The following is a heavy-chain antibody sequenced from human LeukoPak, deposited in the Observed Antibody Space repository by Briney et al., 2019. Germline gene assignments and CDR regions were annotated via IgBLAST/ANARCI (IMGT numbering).Heavy chain of an antibody. V-gene: IGHV1-46*01. CDR3: ARANDYYGSGSYYTDLSFDY. CDR2: INPSGGNT. J-gene: IGHJ4*02. CDR1: GYTFTSYY. D-gene: IGHD3-10*01. Sequence: GASVKVSCKASGYTFTSYYMHWVRQAPGQGLEWMGIINPSGGNTSYAQKFQGRVTMTRDTSTSTVYMELSSLRSEDTAVYYCARANDYYGSGSYYTDLSFDYWGQGTLVTVSS.